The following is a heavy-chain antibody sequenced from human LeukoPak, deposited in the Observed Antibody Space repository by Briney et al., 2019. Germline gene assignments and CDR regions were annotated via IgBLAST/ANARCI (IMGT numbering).Heavy chain of an antibody. CDR1: GFTFSSYA. CDR2: ISYDGSNK. CDR3: ARTRCAYGNCYYFDY. D-gene: IGHD2-15*01. Sequence: GGSLRLSCAASGFTFSSYAMHWVRQAPGKGLEWVAVISYDGSNKYYADSVKGRFTISRDNSKNTLYLQMNSLRAEDTAVYYCARTRCAYGNCYYFDYWGQGTLVTVSS. J-gene: IGHJ4*02. V-gene: IGHV3-30-3*01.